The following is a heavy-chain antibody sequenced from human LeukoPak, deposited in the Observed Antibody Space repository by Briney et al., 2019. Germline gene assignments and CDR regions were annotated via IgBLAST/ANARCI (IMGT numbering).Heavy chain of an antibody. D-gene: IGHD3-3*01. CDR2: FHNSGTS. Sequence: SETLSLTCTVSDDSISDYYRGWIRQPPGKGLEWIGYFHNSGTSTYNPSLKSRVTISVDTSKNQFSLKLSSVTAADTAVYYCARLNYDFWSGPFDYWGQGTLVTVSS. V-gene: IGHV4-4*08. J-gene: IGHJ4*02. CDR3: ARLNYDFWSGPFDY. CDR1: DDSISDYY.